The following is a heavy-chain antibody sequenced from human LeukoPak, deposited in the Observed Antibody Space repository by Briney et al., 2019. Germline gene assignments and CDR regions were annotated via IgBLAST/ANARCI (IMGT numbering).Heavy chain of an antibody. CDR2: ISGSGGST. J-gene: IGHJ4*02. V-gene: IGHV3-23*01. D-gene: IGHD3-10*01. CDR3: AKDLVTMVRGALPPTFDY. CDR1: GFTFSSYA. Sequence: GGSLRLSCAASGFTFSSYAMSWVRQAPGKGLEWVSAISGSGGSTFYADSVKGRFTISRDNSKNTLYLQMNSLRAKDTAVYYCAKDLVTMVRGALPPTFDYWGQGTLVTVSS.